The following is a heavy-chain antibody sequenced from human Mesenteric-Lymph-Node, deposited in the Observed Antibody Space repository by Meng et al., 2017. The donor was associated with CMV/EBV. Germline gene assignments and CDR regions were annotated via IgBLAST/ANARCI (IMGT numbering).Heavy chain of an antibody. V-gene: IGHV2-5*02. CDR1: TSGVG. D-gene: IGHD3-9*01. J-gene: IGHJ4*02. Sequence: TSGVGVGWIRQPPGKALEWLELIYWDDDKRYSPALKSRLNITKDTSKNQVVLTMTNMDPVDTATYYCAHRAYDNYYDILTGDEDYFDYWGQGTLVTVSS. CDR2: IYWDDDK. CDR3: AHRAYDNYYDILTGDEDYFDY.